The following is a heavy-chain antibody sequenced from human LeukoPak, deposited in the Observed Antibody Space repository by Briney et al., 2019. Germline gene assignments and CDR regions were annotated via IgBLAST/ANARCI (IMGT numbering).Heavy chain of an antibody. J-gene: IGHJ4*02. CDR2: ISPGDSDT. D-gene: IGHD6-19*01. V-gene: IGHV5-51*01. CDR3: ARRYSSGLYDYFDY. Sequence: GASLKISCKASGYIFTTYWIGWVRQMPGKALEWMGIISPGDSDTRYSPSFQGQVTISADKSITTSYLQWSSLKASDTAMYYCARRYSSGLYDYFDYWGQGTLVTVSS. CDR1: GYIFTTYW.